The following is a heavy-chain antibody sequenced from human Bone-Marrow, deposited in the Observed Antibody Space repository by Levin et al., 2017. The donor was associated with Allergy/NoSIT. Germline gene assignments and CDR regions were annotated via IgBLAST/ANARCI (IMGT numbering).Heavy chain of an antibody. CDR3: TTDPDLWSGHYRVDDSYGLDV. CDR1: GFIFSNAW. D-gene: IGHD3-3*01. Sequence: GGSLRLSCSASGFIFSNAWMSWVRQTPGRGLEWIGRIRSEADGGSPDYTAPVRGRFTISRDDSKNTLSLHMNSLKGEDTGMYYCTTDPDLWSGHYRVDDSYGLDVWGQGTAVIVSS. V-gene: IGHV3-15*01. CDR2: IRSEADGGSP. J-gene: IGHJ6*02.